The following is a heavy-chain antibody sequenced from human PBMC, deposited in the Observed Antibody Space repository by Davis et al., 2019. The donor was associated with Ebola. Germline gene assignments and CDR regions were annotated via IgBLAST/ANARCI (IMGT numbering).Heavy chain of an antibody. Sequence: ASVKVSCKTSGYIFTGYYMHWVRQAPGQGLEWMGWIHPNTDDRGYVQKFQDRVTMTRDTSINTVYMQLSGVTSDDTAVYFCARESGYCSSTSCSKQSFDYWGQGTLVTVSS. J-gene: IGHJ4*02. V-gene: IGHV1-2*02. D-gene: IGHD2-2*01. CDR3: ARESGYCSSTSCSKQSFDY. CDR2: IHPNTDDR. CDR1: GYIFTGYY.